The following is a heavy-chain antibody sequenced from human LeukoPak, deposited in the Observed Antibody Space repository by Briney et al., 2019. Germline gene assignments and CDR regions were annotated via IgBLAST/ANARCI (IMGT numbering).Heavy chain of an antibody. CDR3: AREGYSYGTNAFDI. J-gene: IGHJ3*02. V-gene: IGHV1-69*05. D-gene: IGHD5-18*01. CDR1: GYTFTGYY. CDR2: IIPIFGTA. Sequence: GASVKVSCKASGYTFTGYYMHWVRQAPGQGLEWMGGIIPIFGTANYAQKFQGRVTITTDESTSTAYMELSSLRSEDTAVYYCAREGYSYGTNAFDIWGQGTMVTVSS.